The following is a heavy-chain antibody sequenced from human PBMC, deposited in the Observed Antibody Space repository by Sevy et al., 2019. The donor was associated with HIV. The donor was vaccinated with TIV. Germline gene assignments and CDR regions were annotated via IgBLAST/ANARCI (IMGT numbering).Heavy chain of an antibody. Sequence: GLSLRLSCAASGFTFSSYAMSWVRQAPGKGLEWVSAISGSGGSTYYADSVKGRFTISRDNSKNTLYLQMNSLRAEDTAVYYCAKGPSGDDFWSGYYMTYYGMDVWGQGTTVTVSS. D-gene: IGHD3-3*01. J-gene: IGHJ6*02. CDR3: AKGPSGDDFWSGYYMTYYGMDV. CDR1: GFTFSSYA. V-gene: IGHV3-23*01. CDR2: ISGSGGST.